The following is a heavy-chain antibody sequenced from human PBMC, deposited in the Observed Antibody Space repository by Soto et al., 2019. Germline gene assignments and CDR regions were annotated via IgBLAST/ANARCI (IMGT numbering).Heavy chain of an antibody. CDR1: GFTFGDYA. CDR3: TRDQQIQLFGGKDYYYYGMDV. J-gene: IGHJ6*02. D-gene: IGHD5-18*01. Sequence: GGSLRLSCTASGFTFGDYAMSWFRQAPGKGLEWVGFIRSKAYGGTTEYAASVKGRFTISRDDSKSIAYLQMNSLKTEDTAVYYCTRDQQIQLFGGKDYYYYGMDVWGQGTTVTVSS. V-gene: IGHV3-49*03. CDR2: IRSKAYGGTT.